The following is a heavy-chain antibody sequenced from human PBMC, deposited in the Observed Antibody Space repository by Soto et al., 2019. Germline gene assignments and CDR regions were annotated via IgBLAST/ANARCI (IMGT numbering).Heavy chain of an antibody. CDR3: ARASVGPPGGGSWIMPFDF. V-gene: IGHV4-4*07. D-gene: IGHD2-15*01. CDR1: GGSISNYY. CDR2: IYPGGST. Sequence: QVQLQESGPGLVKPSETLSLTCSVSGGSISNYYWSWIRQSAGKGLEWIGRIYPGGSTNYNPSLKSRATMSVDTSKTQVSLRLTSVTAADTAVYYCARASVGPPGGGSWIMPFDFWGQGTRVTVSS. J-gene: IGHJ4*02.